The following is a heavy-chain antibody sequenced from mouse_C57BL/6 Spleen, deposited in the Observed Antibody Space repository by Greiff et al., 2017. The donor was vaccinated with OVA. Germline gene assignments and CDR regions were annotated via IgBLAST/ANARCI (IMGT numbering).Heavy chain of an antibody. V-gene: IGHV6-3*01. Sequence: EVKLVESGGGLVQPGGTMKLSCVASGFTFSNYWMNWVRQSPEKGLEWVAQIRLKSDNYATHYAESVKGRFTISRDDSKSSVYLQMNNLRAEDTGIYYCTGGLLIYFVAYWGQGTLVTVSA. CDR2: IRLKSDNYAT. D-gene: IGHD2-10*01. CDR1: GFTFSNYW. CDR3: TGGLLIYFVAY. J-gene: IGHJ3*01.